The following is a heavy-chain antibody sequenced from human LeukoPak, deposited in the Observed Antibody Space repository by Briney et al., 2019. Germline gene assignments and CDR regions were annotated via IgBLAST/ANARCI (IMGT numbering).Heavy chain of an antibody. J-gene: IGHJ4*02. V-gene: IGHV4-30-4*01. D-gene: IGHD3-10*01. CDR3: ARAAFSLWFGPDVGYYFDY. CDR1: GGSISSGDYY. Sequence: SQTLSLTCTVSGGSISSGDYYWSWIRQPPGKGLEWIGYIYYSGSTYYNPSLKSRVTISVDTSKNQFSLKLSSVTAADTAVYYCARAAFSLWFGPDVGYYFDYWGQGTLVTVSS. CDR2: IYYSGST.